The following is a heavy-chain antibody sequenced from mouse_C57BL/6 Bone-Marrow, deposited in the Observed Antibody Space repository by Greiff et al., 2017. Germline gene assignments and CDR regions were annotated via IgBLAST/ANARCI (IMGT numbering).Heavy chain of an antibody. Sequence: QVQLQQSGAELVRPGASVKLSCKASGYTFTSYGISWVKQRTGQGLEWIGEIYPRSGNTYYNEKFKGKATLTADKSSSTAYMELRSLTSEDSAVYFDARRYSYYYDYWYAYWGQGTLVTVSA. D-gene: IGHD2-13*01. CDR1: GYTFTSYG. CDR3: ARRYSYYYDYWYAY. CDR2: IYPRSGNT. V-gene: IGHV1-81*01. J-gene: IGHJ3*01.